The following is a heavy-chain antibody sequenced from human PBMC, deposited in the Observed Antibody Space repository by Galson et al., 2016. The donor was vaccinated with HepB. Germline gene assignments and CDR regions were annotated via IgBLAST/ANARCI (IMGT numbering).Heavy chain of an antibody. CDR1: GFTFSDYY. J-gene: IGHJ5*02. Sequence: SLRLSCAASGFTFSDYYMSWIRQARGKGLEWVAFISDSGRTTYYADTVKGRVTISRDYMEDSLSLQMNSLRAEDTAIYYCVRGGRANWFDPWGQGTLVTVSS. CDR2: ISDSGRTT. D-gene: IGHD3-16*01. V-gene: IGHV3-11*01. CDR3: VRGGRANWFDP.